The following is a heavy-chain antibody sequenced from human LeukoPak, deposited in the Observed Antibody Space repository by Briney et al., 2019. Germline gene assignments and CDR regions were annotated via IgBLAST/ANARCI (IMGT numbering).Heavy chain of an antibody. J-gene: IGHJ4*02. CDR3: ARSSTGSYFDY. V-gene: IGHV4-59*01. D-gene: IGHD3-3*02. CDR2: MYYSGST. CDR1: GGSMSRYY. Sequence: PSETPSLTCTVSGGSMSRYYWSWIRQLPGKGLEWIGYMYYSGSTKYNPSLKSRVTISVDTSKNQFSLKLSSVTAADTAVYCCARSSTGSYFDYWGQGTLVTVSS.